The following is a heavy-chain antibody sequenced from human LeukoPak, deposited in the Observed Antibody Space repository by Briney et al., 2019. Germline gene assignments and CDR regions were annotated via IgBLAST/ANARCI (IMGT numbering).Heavy chain of an antibody. CDR3: AKDSIWDYGDYGE. Sequence: PGGSLRLSCAASGFTVSSNYMSWVRQAPGKGLEWVSVIYSGGSTYYADSVKGRFTISRDNSKNTLYLQMNSLRAEDTAVYYCAKDSIWDYGDYGEWGQGTLVTVSS. J-gene: IGHJ4*02. CDR2: IYSGGST. CDR1: GFTVSSNY. V-gene: IGHV3-53*01. D-gene: IGHD4-17*01.